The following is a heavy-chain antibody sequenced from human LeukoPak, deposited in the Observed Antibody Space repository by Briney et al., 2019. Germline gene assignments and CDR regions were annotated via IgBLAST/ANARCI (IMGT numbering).Heavy chain of an antibody. CDR1: GGTFSSYA. J-gene: IGHJ4*02. V-gene: IGHV1-2*02. D-gene: IGHD6-19*01. CDR3: AREPPRITVAGTPDY. CDR2: INPNSGGT. Sequence: ASVKVSCKASGGTFSSYAISWVRQAPGQGLEWMGWINPNSGGTNYAQRFQGRVTMTRDTSISTAYMELSRLTSDDTAVYYCAREPPRITVAGTPDYWGQGTLVTVSS.